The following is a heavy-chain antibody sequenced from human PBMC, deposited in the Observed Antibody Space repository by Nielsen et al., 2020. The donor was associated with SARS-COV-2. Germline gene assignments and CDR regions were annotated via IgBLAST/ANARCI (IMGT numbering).Heavy chain of an antibody. D-gene: IGHD2-21*01. Sequence: GESLKISCAASGFTFSSYAMHWVRQAPGKGLEWVAVISYDGSNKYYADSVKGRFTISRDNSKNTLYLQMNSLRAEDTAVYYCATRGGGAAFWFDPWGQGTLVTVSS. CDR1: GFTFSSYA. CDR2: ISYDGSNK. V-gene: IGHV3-30-3*01. CDR3: ATRGGGAAFWFDP. J-gene: IGHJ5*02.